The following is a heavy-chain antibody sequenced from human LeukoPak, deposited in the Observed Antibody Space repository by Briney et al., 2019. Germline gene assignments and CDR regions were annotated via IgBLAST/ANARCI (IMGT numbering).Heavy chain of an antibody. V-gene: IGHV4-59*01. CDR1: GGSFSGYY. CDR2: IYYSGYT. Sequence: SETLSLTCAVYGGSFSGYYWSWIRQPPGKGLKWIGNIYYSGYTTYSPSLRSRVTISVDTSKNQFSLKLSSVTAADTAVYYCARETSQKGAHYMDVWGKGTTITISS. J-gene: IGHJ6*03. D-gene: IGHD3-16*01. CDR3: ARETSQKGAHYMDV.